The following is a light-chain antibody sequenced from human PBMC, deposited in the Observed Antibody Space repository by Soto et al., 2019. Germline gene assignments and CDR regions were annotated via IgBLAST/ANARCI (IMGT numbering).Light chain of an antibody. CDR3: QQRSDWPRIT. CDR2: DAS. J-gene: IGKJ5*01. CDR1: HSVSTY. V-gene: IGKV3-11*01. Sequence: LPRSTDTLSLSAGDRATLSCRASHSVSTYLAWYQQKPGQAPRLLIYDASNRATGIPARFSGSGSGTAFTLTISSLEPEDFAVYYCQQRSDWPRITFGQGTRLEIK.